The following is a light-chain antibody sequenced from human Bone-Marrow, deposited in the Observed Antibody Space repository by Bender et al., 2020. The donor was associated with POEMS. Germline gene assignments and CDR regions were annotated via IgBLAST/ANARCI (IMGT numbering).Light chain of an antibody. CDR3: QSYDNSLGGWV. V-gene: IGLV1-40*01. J-gene: IGLJ3*02. CDR1: SSNTGSGYD. CDR2: GYN. Sequence: VVTQPPSVSVAPGQRVTISCTGSSSNTGSGYDINWYQHLPGTAPKLLIYGYNNRPSGVPDRFSGSKSGTSASLAITGLQAEDEGDYYCQSYDNSLGGWVFGGGTKLTVL.